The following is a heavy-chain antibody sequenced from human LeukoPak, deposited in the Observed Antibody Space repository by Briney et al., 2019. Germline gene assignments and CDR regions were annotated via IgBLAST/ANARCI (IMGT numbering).Heavy chain of an antibody. CDR2: IKQDGSEK. J-gene: IGHJ4*02. D-gene: IGHD3-22*01. CDR1: GFTFSSYW. Sequence: PGGSLRLSCAASGFTFSSYWMSWVRQAPGKGLEWVANIKQDGSEKYYVDSVKGRFTIFRDNAKNSLYLQMNSLRAEDTAVYYCARDSRIVVVYNFDYWGQGTLVTASS. CDR3: ARDSRIVVVYNFDY. V-gene: IGHV3-7*01.